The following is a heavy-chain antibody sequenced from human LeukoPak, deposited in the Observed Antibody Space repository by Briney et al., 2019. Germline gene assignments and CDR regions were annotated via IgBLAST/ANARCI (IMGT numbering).Heavy chain of an antibody. D-gene: IGHD2-15*01. J-gene: IGHJ6*03. Sequence: PSETLSLTCTVSGVSISSSNSYWGWIRQPPGKGLEWIGSIYYSGNTYYNASLKSQVSISIDTSKNQFSLRLTSVTAADTAVYYCARSVEGYCSGGSCYYYYYYMDVWGKGTTVTVSS. V-gene: IGHV4-39*01. CDR3: ARSVEGYCSGGSCYYYYYYMDV. CDR2: IYYSGNT. CDR1: GVSISSSNSY.